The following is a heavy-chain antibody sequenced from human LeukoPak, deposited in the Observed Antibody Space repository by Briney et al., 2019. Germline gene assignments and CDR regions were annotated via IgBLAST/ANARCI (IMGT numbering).Heavy chain of an antibody. CDR3: AKDAGEIWSGYHAFDY. CDR2: INNGGDTT. V-gene: IGHV3-23*01. CDR1: GFTFSNYI. D-gene: IGHD3-3*01. Sequence: PGGSLRLSCAASGFTFSNYIMTWVRQAPGKGLEWVSVINNGGDTTYYADSVKGRFTISRDNSKNTLYMQMNSLRAEDTAVYYCAKDAGEIWSGYHAFDYWGQGTLVTVSS. J-gene: IGHJ4*02.